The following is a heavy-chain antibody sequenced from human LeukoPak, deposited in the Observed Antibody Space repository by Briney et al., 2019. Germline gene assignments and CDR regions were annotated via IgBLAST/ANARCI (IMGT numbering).Heavy chain of an antibody. Sequence: PSETLSLTCTVSGGSISSGGHYWSWIRQPAGKGLEYLGRISSTGSTNYNPSLRSRVTISADTSKNQFSLKLSSVTAADTAVYFCAGDYGDYYFDYWGQGTLVTVSS. CDR2: ISSTGST. J-gene: IGHJ4*02. CDR3: AGDYGDYYFDY. CDR1: GGSISSGGHY. V-gene: IGHV4-61*02. D-gene: IGHD4-17*01.